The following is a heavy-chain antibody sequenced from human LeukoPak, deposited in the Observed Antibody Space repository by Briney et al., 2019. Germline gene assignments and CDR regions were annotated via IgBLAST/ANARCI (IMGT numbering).Heavy chain of an antibody. V-gene: IGHV3-74*01. CDR2: INTDGSST. J-gene: IGHJ4*02. CDR1: GFTFSSYW. D-gene: IGHD6-13*01. CDR3: ARVSSSSWWALDY. Sequence: GGSLRLSCAASGFTFSSYWMHWVRQARGEGLVWVSRINTDGSSTRYADSVKGRFTISRDNAKNTLYLQMNSLRAEDTAVYYCARVSSSSWWALDYWGQGTLVTVSS.